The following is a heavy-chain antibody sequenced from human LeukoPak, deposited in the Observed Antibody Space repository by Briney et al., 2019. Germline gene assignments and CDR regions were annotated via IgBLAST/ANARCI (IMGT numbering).Heavy chain of an antibody. V-gene: IGHV1-24*01. D-gene: IGHD4-17*01. J-gene: IGHJ4*02. CDR1: GYTLAELS. Sequence: ASVKVSCKVSGYTLAELSMHWVRQAPGKGLEWVGGFDPEDGETIYAQKFQDRVSMTEDTSIDTAYMELSSLRFEDTAVYYCATDLKGYDDYALPSYWGQGTLVTVSS. CDR2: FDPEDGET. CDR3: ATDLKGYDDYALPSY.